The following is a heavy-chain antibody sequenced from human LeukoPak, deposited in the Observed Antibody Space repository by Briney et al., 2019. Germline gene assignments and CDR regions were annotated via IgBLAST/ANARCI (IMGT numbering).Heavy chain of an antibody. CDR2: IYYSGSI. V-gene: IGHV4-61*08. CDR1: GGSISSGDYY. CDR3: ARTSSYYYYGMDV. J-gene: IGHJ6*02. Sequence: SETLSLTCTVSGGSISSGDYYWSWIRQPPGKGLEWIGYIYYSGSINYNPSLKSRVTISVDTSKNQFSLKLSSVTAADTAVYYCARTSSYYYYGMDVWGQGTTVTVSS.